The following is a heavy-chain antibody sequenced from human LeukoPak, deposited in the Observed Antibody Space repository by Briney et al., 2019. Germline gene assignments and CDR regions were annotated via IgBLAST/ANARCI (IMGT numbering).Heavy chain of an antibody. CDR2: TSSSSSTI. CDR1: GFTFSGYD. J-gene: IGHJ6*02. V-gene: IGHV3-48*04. CDR3: ARLRYYGMDV. Sequence: GGSLRLSCAASGFTFSGYDMSWVRQAPGKGPEWVSYTSSSSSTIYYADSVKSRFTISRDNAKSSLYLQMNSLRAEDTAVYYCARLRYYGMDVWGQGTTVTVSS.